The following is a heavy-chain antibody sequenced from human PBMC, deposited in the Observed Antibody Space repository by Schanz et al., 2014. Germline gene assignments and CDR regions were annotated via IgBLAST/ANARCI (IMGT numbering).Heavy chain of an antibody. V-gene: IGHV3-30*18. CDR3: AKKHIVRGVSYLNWFDS. CDR1: GFTFSTHA. CDR2: VSSDGNND. D-gene: IGHD3-10*01. Sequence: VQLVESGGGVVQPGRSLRISCAASGFTFSTHAMHWVRQAPGKGLEWVALVSSDGNNDYYTDSVKDRFTISRDNSKNTVHLQMNSLRAEDTAVYYCAKKHIVRGVSYLNWFDSWGQGTLVTVSS. J-gene: IGHJ5*01.